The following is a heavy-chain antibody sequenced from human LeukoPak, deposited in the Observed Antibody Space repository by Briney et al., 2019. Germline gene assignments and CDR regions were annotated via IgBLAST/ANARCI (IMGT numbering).Heavy chain of an antibody. D-gene: IGHD1-26*01. CDR3: ARDRGSQPFIDY. CDR2: VFHTGST. Sequence: KPSETLSLTCTVSGGSIDTYYWNWIRQPPGKGLEWIRYVFHTGSTNYNPSLKSRVTISVDTSKNQFSLKLSSVTAADTAVYYCARDRGSQPFIDYWGQGTLVTVSS. J-gene: IGHJ4*02. CDR1: GGSIDTYY. V-gene: IGHV4-59*01.